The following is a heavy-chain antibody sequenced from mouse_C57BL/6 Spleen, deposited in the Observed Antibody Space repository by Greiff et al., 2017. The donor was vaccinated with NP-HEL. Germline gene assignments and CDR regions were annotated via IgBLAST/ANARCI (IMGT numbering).Heavy chain of an antibody. CDR2: INPNNGGT. Sequence: EVQLQQSGPELVKPGASVKISCKASGYTFTDYYMNWVKQSHGKSLEWIGDINPNNGGTSYNQKFKGKATLTVDKSSSTAYMELRSLTSEDSAVYYCARPLIYDGYHYAMDYWGQGTSVTVSS. J-gene: IGHJ4*01. D-gene: IGHD2-3*01. V-gene: IGHV1-26*01. CDR1: GYTFTDYY. CDR3: ARPLIYDGYHYAMDY.